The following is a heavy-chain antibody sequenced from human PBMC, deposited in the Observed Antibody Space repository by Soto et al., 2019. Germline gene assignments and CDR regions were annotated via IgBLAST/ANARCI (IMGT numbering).Heavy chain of an antibody. CDR2: ISAYNGDT. V-gene: IGHV1-18*01. Sequence: ASVKVSCKASGYTFPSYGINWVRQAPGQSLEWMGWISAYNGDTNYAQKLQGRVTMTTDTSKTTAYMELRSLRSDDTAVYYCARDLSPYYDILTGNFYFDYWGQGTLVTVSS. D-gene: IGHD3-9*01. CDR1: GYTFPSYG. J-gene: IGHJ4*02. CDR3: ARDLSPYYDILTGNFYFDY.